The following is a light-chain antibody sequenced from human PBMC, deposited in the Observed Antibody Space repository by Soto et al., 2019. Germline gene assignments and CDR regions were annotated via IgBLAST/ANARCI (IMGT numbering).Light chain of an antibody. J-gene: IGLJ1*01. V-gene: IGLV2-14*01. CDR3: CSYTTSTTGV. Sequence: QSVLTQPTSVSGSPGQSITISCTGTSSDLGGRDHVSWYQQHPGKAPKLMIYVVSNRPSGVSNRFSGSKSGNTASLTISGLQAEDEADYYCCSYTTSTTGVFGTGTKLTVL. CDR2: VVS. CDR1: SSDLGGRDH.